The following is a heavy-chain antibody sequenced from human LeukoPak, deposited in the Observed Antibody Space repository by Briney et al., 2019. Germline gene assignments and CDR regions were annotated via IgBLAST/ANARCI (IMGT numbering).Heavy chain of an antibody. J-gene: IGHJ5*02. CDR3: ARVWSRYYYGSGSYSRNNWFDP. D-gene: IGHD3-10*01. CDR2: INHSGST. Sequence: SETLSLTCAVYGGSFSGYCWSWIRQSPGKGLEWIGEINHSGSTNYNPSLKSRVTISVDTSKNQFSLKLSSVTAADTAVYYCARVWSRYYYGSGSYSRNNWFDPWGQGTLVTVSS. V-gene: IGHV4-34*01. CDR1: GGSFSGYC.